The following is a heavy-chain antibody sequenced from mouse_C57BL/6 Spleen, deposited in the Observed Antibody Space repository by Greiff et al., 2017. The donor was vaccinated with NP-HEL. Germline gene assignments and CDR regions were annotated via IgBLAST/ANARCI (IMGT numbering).Heavy chain of an antibody. CDR1: GYTFTSYW. Sequence: VKLQESGAELVKPGASVKLSCKASGYTFTSYWMQWVKQRPGQGLEWIGEIDPSDSYTNYNQKFKGKATLTVDTSSSTAYMQLSSLTSEDSAVYYCASWDSFAYWGQGTLVTVSA. V-gene: IGHV1-50*01. CDR3: ASWDSFAY. D-gene: IGHD4-1*01. CDR2: IDPSDSYT. J-gene: IGHJ3*01.